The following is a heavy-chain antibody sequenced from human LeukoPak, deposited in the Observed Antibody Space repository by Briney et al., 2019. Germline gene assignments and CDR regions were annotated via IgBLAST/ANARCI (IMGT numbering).Heavy chain of an antibody. D-gene: IGHD4-17*01. Sequence: GGSLRLSCAASGFTFSSYWMHWVRQAPGKGLVWVSRINSDGSSTSYADSVKGRFTISRDNAKNSLYLQMNSLRAEDTAVYYCAREPSGDYRGFDYWGQGTLVTVSS. CDR1: GFTFSSYW. J-gene: IGHJ4*02. CDR2: INSDGSST. CDR3: AREPSGDYRGFDY. V-gene: IGHV3-74*01.